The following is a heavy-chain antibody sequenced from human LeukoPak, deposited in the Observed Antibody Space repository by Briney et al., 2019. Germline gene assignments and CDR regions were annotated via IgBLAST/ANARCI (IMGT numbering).Heavy chain of an antibody. CDR1: GFTFSSYG. J-gene: IGHJ3*02. CDR2: IRYDGSNK. D-gene: IGHD3-10*01. V-gene: IGHV3-30*02. CDR3: AREGRSYYYGSGRLMSDAFDI. Sequence: GGSLRLSCAASGFTFSSYGMHWVRQAPGKGLEWVAFIRYDGSNKYYADSVKGRLTISRDNSKNTLYLQMNSLRAEDTAVYYCAREGRSYYYGSGRLMSDAFDIWGQGTMVTVSS.